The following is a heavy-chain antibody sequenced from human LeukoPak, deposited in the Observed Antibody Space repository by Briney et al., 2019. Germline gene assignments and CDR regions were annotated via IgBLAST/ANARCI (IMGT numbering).Heavy chain of an antibody. D-gene: IGHD6-19*01. CDR3: ARDRGGWYIY. CDR2: ISAYNGNT. CDR1: GYSFTDYY. Sequence: GASVKVSCKASGYSFTDYYIHWVRQAPGQGLEWMGWISAYNGNTNYAQKLQGRVTMTTDTSTSTAYMELRSLRSDDTAVYYCARDRGGWYIYWGQGTLVTVSS. V-gene: IGHV1-18*04. J-gene: IGHJ4*02.